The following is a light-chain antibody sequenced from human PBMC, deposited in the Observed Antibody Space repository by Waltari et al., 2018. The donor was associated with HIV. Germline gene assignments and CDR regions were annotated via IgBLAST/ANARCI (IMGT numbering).Light chain of an antibody. Sequence: QSALTQPASVSGSPGQSITISCTGTSSDVGDYNYVSWYQQRPGKAPKLMIYEVSNRPSGVSTRFSGSKSCNTASLTISGLQAEDEADYYCSSYTTSSVVFGGGTKLTVL. CDR3: SSYTTSSVV. V-gene: IGLV2-14*01. J-gene: IGLJ2*01. CDR2: EVS. CDR1: SSDVGDYNY.